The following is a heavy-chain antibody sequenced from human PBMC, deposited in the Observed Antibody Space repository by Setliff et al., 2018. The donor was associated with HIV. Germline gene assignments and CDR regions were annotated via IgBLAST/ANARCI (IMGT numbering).Heavy chain of an antibody. CDR1: GYSFASHS. Sequence: GASVKVSCKASGYSFASHSMHWVRPAPGQRLEWMGWINTGNGNTKYSQKFQDRVTITRDTSANTGYLEVTGLRFEDTAVYYCSRHSVLKRGQSYREPDFDRWGQGRMGTFSA. D-gene: IGHD3-16*02. CDR3: SRHSVLKRGQSYREPDFDR. CDR2: INTGNGNT. V-gene: IGHV1-3*04. J-gene: IGHJ5*02.